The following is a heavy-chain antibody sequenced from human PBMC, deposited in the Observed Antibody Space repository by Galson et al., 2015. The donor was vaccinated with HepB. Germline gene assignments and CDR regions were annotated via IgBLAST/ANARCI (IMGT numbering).Heavy chain of an antibody. D-gene: IGHD3-10*01. CDR2: IYSGGST. V-gene: IGHV3-66*01. CDR1: GFTVSSNY. J-gene: IGHJ5*02. Sequence: SLRLSCAASGFTVSSNYMSWVRQAPGKGLEWVSVIYSGGSTYYADSVKGRFTISRDNSKNTLYLQMNSLRAEDTAVYYCARGDYYGSGNWFDPWGQGTLVTVSS. CDR3: ARGDYYGSGNWFDP.